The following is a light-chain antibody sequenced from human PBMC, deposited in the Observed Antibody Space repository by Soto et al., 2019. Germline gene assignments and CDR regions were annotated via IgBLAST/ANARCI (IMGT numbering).Light chain of an antibody. Sequence: DIQMTQSPSTLSASVGDRVTITCRASQYISSWLAWYQQKPGKAPKLLIYKASSLESGVPSRFSGSGSGTEFTLTISSLQADDFATYYCQQYNSYPWTFGQGTKVEIK. J-gene: IGKJ1*01. V-gene: IGKV1-5*03. CDR3: QQYNSYPWT. CDR1: QYISSW. CDR2: KAS.